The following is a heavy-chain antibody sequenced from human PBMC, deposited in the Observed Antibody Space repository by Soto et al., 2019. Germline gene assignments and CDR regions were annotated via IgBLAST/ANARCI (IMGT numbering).Heavy chain of an antibody. V-gene: IGHV5-51*01. D-gene: IGHD1-1*01. CDR3: ARGSTGSTTHFYYYGMDV. J-gene: IGHJ6*02. Sequence: GESLKISCRASGYTFASYWIGWVRQMPGKGLEWMGIIYPGDSDTRYSPSFQGQVTISVDESISTAYLQWSSLKASDTAMYYCARGSTGSTTHFYYYGMDVWGQGTTVTVSS. CDR2: IYPGDSDT. CDR1: GYTFASYW.